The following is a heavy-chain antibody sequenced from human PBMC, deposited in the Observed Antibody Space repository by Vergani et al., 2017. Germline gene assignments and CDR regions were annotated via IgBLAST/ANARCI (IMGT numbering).Heavy chain of an antibody. D-gene: IGHD3-22*01. Sequence: QVQLQESGPGLVKPSETLSLTCTVSGSSITYGAFYWGWIRQSPGKGLEWIGSIHYSENTNYNPSLKTRVTISVDTSKNQFSLTLTSVTAADTAVYYCARLYDSSGPWGQGTLVTVSS. J-gene: IGHJ5*02. V-gene: IGHV4-61*08. CDR1: GSSITYGAFY. CDR3: ARLYDSSGP. CDR2: IHYSENT.